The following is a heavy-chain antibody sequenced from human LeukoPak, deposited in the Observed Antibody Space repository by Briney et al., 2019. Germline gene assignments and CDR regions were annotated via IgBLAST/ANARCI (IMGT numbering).Heavy chain of an antibody. CDR3: ARGRGYDILTGYYTITENFDY. J-gene: IGHJ4*02. CDR1: GDSINSNNYY. D-gene: IGHD3-9*01. V-gene: IGHV4-39*07. Sequence: SETLSLTCTVSGDSINSNNYYWGWIRQPPKKGLEWIGKIYYSGSTYYNPSLKSRVTISVDTSKNQFSLKLSSVTAADTAVYYCARGRGYDILTGYYTITENFDYWGQGTLVTVSS. CDR2: IYYSGST.